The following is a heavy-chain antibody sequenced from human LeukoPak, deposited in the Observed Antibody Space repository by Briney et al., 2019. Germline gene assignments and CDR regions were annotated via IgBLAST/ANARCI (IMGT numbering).Heavy chain of an antibody. CDR2: IYYTGTT. V-gene: IGHV4-59*01. CDR3: AREDPQTTVPEGMDV. Sequence: KASETLSLTCSVSGGPISTYYWSWIRQPPGKGLEWIGYIYYTGTTNYNPSLRSRLTISVDTSRNQFSLRLSSVTAADTAVYYCAREDPQTTVPEGMDVWGHGTTVIVSS. D-gene: IGHD4-17*01. J-gene: IGHJ6*02. CDR1: GGPISTYY.